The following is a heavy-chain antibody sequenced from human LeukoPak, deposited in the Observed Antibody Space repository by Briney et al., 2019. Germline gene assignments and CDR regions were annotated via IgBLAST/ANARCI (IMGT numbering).Heavy chain of an antibody. CDR1: GGSISSGGYY. Sequence: SQTLSLTCTVSGGSISSGGYYWSWIRQHPGKGLEWIGYIYYSGSTYYNPSLKSRVTISVDTSKNQFSLKLSSVTAADTAVYYCARADYYDSSGYYYCFDPWGQGTLVTVSS. CDR2: IYYSGST. CDR3: ARADYYDSSGYYYCFDP. J-gene: IGHJ5*02. V-gene: IGHV4-31*03. D-gene: IGHD3-22*01.